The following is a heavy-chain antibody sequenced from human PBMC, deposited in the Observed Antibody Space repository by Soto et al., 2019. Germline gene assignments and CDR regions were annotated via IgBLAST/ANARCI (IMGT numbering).Heavy chain of an antibody. CDR3: TREDFSKWNDVPHFGS. Sequence: PGGSLRLSCAASGFIFSDHYMDWVRQAPGKGLEWVGRSANKADSYTTEYGAPVKGRFTISRDGSKNSLYLQMNSLKTEDTAVYYCTREDFSKWNDVPHFGSWGQGTLVTVSS. CDR1: GFIFSDHY. CDR2: SANKADSYTT. D-gene: IGHD1-20*01. J-gene: IGHJ4*02. V-gene: IGHV3-72*01.